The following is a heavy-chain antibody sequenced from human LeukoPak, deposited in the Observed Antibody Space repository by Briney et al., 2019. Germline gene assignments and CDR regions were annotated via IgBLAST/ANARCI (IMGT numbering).Heavy chain of an antibody. J-gene: IGHJ6*02. CDR2: IYYSGST. CDR1: GGSISSYY. Sequence: SETLSLTCTVSGGSISSYYWSWIRQPPGKGLEWIGYIYYSGSTNYNPSLKSRVTISVDKSKNQFSLKLSSVTAADTAVYYCARGSLTSGGSEYGMDVWGQGTTVTVSS. D-gene: IGHD3-10*01. V-gene: IGHV4-59*12. CDR3: ARGSLTSGGSEYGMDV.